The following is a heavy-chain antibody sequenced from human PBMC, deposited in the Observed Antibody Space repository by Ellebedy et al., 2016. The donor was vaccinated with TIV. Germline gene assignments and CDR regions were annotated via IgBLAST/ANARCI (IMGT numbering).Heavy chain of an antibody. J-gene: IGHJ4*02. D-gene: IGHD3-22*01. CDR1: GGSISSYY. CDR3: ARATTYYYDSSGYYFDY. Sequence: SETLSLTCTVSGGSISSYYWSWIRQPPGKGLEWIGYIYYSGSTNYNPSLKSRVTISVDTSKNQFALKLSSVTAADTAVYYCARATTYYYDSSGYYFDYWGQGTLVTVSS. V-gene: IGHV4-59*01. CDR2: IYYSGST.